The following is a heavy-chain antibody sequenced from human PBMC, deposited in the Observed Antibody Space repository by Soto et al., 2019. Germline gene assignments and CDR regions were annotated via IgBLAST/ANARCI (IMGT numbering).Heavy chain of an antibody. J-gene: IGHJ6*02. CDR1: GFTFSSYG. D-gene: IGHD1-26*01. Sequence: GGSLRLSCAASGFTFSSYGMHWVRQAPGKGLEWVAVISYDVSNKYYADSVKGRFTISRDNSKNTLYLQMNSLRAEDTAVYYCAKGIWGSGSYLTHYHHYGMDVWGQGTRVTFSS. CDR2: ISYDVSNK. V-gene: IGHV3-30*18. CDR3: AKGIWGSGSYLTHYHHYGMDV.